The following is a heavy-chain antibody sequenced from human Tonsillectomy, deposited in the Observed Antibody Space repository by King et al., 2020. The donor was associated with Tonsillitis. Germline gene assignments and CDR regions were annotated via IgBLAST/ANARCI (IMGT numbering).Heavy chain of an antibody. CDR3: ATHASYYGSGTYFDY. Sequence: QLVQSGAEVKKPGESLRISCKGSGYSFTSYWISWVRQMPGKGLEWMGRIDPSDSYTNYSPSFQGHVTISADKFISTAYLRWSSLKASDTAMYYCATHASYYGSGTYFDYWGQGTLVTVSS. CDR2: IDPSDSYT. D-gene: IGHD3-10*01. V-gene: IGHV5-10-1*03. J-gene: IGHJ4*02. CDR1: GYSFTSYW.